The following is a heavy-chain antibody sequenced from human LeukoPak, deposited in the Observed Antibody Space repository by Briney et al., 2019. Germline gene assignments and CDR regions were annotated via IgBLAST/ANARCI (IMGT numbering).Heavy chain of an antibody. CDR2: ITRSSTTI. CDR1: GFTFSSYW. V-gene: IGHV3-48*01. D-gene: IGHD1-20*01. Sequence: PGGSLRLSCAASGFTFSSYWMHWVRQAPGKGLEWVSYITRSSTTIYYADSVKGRFTISRDNAKNSLYLQMNSLRVEDTAIYYCAGGDYNWNGCDPWGQGTLVTVSS. J-gene: IGHJ5*02. CDR3: AGGDYNWNGCDP.